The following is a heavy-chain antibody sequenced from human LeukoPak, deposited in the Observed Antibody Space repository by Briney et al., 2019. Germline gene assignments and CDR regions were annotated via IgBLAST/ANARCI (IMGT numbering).Heavy chain of an antibody. CDR2: IWYDGSNK. Sequence: PGRSLRLSCAASGFTFNSYGMDWVRQAPGKGLEWVALIWYDGSNKYYADSVKGRFTISRDNSKNTLYLQMNSLRAEDTAVYYCARPRTYSSSWSPFDYWGQGTLVTVSS. D-gene: IGHD6-13*01. CDR1: GFTFNSYG. CDR3: ARPRTYSSSWSPFDY. V-gene: IGHV3-33*01. J-gene: IGHJ4*02.